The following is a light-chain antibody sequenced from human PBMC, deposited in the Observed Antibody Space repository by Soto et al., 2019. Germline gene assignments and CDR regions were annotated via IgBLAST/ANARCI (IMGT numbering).Light chain of an antibody. Sequence: DIPMTQSPSTLSASVGDRVTISCRASQFITTWLAWYQQKPGKAPKLLIYKASSLESGVPSRFSGSGSGTDFTLTITSLQPDDFATYYCQQYDSYPWTFGRGTKVEIK. V-gene: IGKV1-5*03. CDR1: QFITTW. CDR2: KAS. J-gene: IGKJ1*01. CDR3: QQYDSYPWT.